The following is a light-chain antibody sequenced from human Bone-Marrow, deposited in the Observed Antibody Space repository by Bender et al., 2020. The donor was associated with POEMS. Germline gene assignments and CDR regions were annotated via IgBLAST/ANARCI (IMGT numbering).Light chain of an antibody. Sequence: QSALTQPPSASGSPGQSVTISCTETSSDVGGYNYVSWYQHLPGSAPRLVVYSNYQRPSGVPARFSGSKSGTSASLAISDIQSEDEGDYYCSSWDDSLSGWVFGGGTKLTVL. CDR2: SNY. CDR1: SSDVGGYNY. CDR3: SSWDDSLSGWV. V-gene: IGLV1-47*02. J-gene: IGLJ3*02.